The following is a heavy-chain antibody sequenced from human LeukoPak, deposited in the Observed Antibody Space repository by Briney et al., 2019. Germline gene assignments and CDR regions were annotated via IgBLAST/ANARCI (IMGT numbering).Heavy chain of an antibody. V-gene: IGHV1-2*02. CDR2: ISPNSGVT. J-gene: IGHJ4*02. D-gene: IGHD3-9*01. CDR1: GYTFTGYY. CDR3: ARVRDDILTGYYLYYFDY. Sequence: ASVKVSCKTSGYTFTGYYIHWVRQAPGQGLEWMGWISPNSGVTHHAQKFQGRVTMTRDTSINTVYMDLSRLRSDDTAVYYCARVRDDILTGYYLYYFDYWGQGTLVTVSS.